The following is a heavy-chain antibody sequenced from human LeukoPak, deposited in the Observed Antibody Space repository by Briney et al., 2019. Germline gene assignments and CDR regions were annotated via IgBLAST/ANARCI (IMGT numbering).Heavy chain of an antibody. Sequence: SETLSLTCSVSGGSISSSDYYWGWIRQPPGKGLEWIGTMFDSGITYYSPSLKSRVTISVDTSKNQCSLKLSSVTAADTAVYFCARHGSSGVVITNFAYWGQGTLVTVSP. CDR3: ARHGSSGVVITNFAY. J-gene: IGHJ4*02. CDR2: MFDSGIT. V-gene: IGHV4-39*01. CDR1: GGSISSSDYY. D-gene: IGHD3-3*01.